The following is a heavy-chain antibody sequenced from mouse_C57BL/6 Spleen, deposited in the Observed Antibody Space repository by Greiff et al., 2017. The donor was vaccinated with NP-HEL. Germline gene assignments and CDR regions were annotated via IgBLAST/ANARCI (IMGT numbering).Heavy chain of an antibody. V-gene: IGHV3-1*01. Sequence: VQLQQSGPGMVKPSQSLSLTCTVTGYSITSGYDWHWIRHFPGNKLEWMGYISYSGSTNYNPSLKSRISITHDTSKNHFFLKLNSVTTEDTATYYCARGGKGFAYWGQGTLVTVSA. CDR3: ARGGKGFAY. J-gene: IGHJ3*01. CDR2: ISYSGST. CDR1: GYSITSGYD.